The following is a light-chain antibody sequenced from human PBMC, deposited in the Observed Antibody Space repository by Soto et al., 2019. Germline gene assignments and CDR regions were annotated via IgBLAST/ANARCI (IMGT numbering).Light chain of an antibody. J-gene: IGLJ1*01. CDR2: DDS. CDR3: QVWDNSSDHYA. CDR1: NIGSKS. V-gene: IGLV3-21*02. Sequence: SYELTQPPSVSVAPGQTARITCGGNNIGSKSVHWYQQKPGQAPVLVVYDDSDRPSGIPDRFSGSNSGNTATLTISRVEAGDEADYYCQVWDNSSDHYAFGTGTKVTVL.